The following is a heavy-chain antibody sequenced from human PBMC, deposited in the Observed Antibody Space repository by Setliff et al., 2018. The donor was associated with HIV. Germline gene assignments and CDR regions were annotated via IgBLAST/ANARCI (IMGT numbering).Heavy chain of an antibody. CDR3: ARGNNGYYYDSSGYYH. D-gene: IGHD3-22*01. J-gene: IGHJ5*02. CDR1: GGSISSYY. Sequence: ETLSLTCTVSGGSISSYYWSWIRQPPGKGLEWIGYIYYSGSTNYNPSLKSRVTISVDTSKNQFSLKLSSVTAADTAVYYCARGNNGYYYDSSGYYHWGQGTLVTVSS. CDR2: IYYSGST. V-gene: IGHV4-59*08.